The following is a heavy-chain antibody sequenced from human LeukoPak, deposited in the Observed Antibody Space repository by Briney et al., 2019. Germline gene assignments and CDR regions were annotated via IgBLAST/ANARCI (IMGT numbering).Heavy chain of an antibody. CDR3: ATDRIGYQLSDY. CDR1: GFTFSRYG. D-gene: IGHD2-2*01. V-gene: IGHV3-30*02. Sequence: PGGSLRLSCAASGFTFSRYGMHWVRQAPGKGLEWVAFIRYDESTKYYADSVKGRFTVSRDNSKNTLYLQMNSLRAEDTAVYYCATDRIGYQLSDYWGQGTLVTVSS. CDR2: IRYDESTK. J-gene: IGHJ4*02.